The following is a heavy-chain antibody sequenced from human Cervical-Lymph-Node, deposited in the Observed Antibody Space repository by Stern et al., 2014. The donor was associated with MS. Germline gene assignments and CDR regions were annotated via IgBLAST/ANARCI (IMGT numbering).Heavy chain of an antibody. CDR3: ASAYRAS. CDR2: INGDGTVS. V-gene: IGHV3-74*02. D-gene: IGHD1-1*01. CDR1: GFNFRTYW. Sequence: VQLVQSGGGLVQPGGSLMISCVASGFNFRTYWMHWVRQGPGTGLEWVSRINGDGTVSTYADSVRGRFTITRNNANNTMSLQLDNLRVEDTAIYYCASAYRASWGQGTLVTVST. J-gene: IGHJ4*02.